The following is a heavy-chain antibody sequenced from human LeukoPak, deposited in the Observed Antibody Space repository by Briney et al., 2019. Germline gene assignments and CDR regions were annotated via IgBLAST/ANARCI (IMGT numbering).Heavy chain of an antibody. V-gene: IGHV3-23*01. CDR1: GFTFSSFA. CDR3: AKDLPDYGDYIEGY. J-gene: IGHJ4*02. Sequence: PGGSLRLSCVASGFTFSSFAMSWVRQAPGKGLEWVSTISGSGGITNYADSVKGRFTFSRDNSRNMVHLQMNSLRAEDTAVYYCAKDLPDYGDYIEGYWGQGTLVTVSS. CDR2: ISGSGGIT. D-gene: IGHD4-17*01.